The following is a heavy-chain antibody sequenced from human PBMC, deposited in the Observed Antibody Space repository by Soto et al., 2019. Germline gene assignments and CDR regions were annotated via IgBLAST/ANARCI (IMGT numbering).Heavy chain of an antibody. D-gene: IGHD4-4*01. CDR3: ARLLTTVTTRGAGYMDV. V-gene: IGHV5-51*01. J-gene: IGHJ6*03. CDR2: IYPGDSDT. Sequence: GESLKISCKGSGYSFTSYWIGWVRQMPGKGLEWMGIIYPGDSDTRYSPSFQGQVTISADKSISTAYLQWSSLKASDTAMYYCARLLTTVTTRGAGYMDVWGKGTTVTVSS. CDR1: GYSFTSYW.